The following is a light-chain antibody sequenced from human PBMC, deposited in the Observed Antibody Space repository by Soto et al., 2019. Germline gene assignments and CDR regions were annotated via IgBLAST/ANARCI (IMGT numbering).Light chain of an antibody. J-gene: IGKJ3*01. CDR3: QNYNSAPFT. CDR2: AAS. V-gene: IGKV1-27*01. CDR1: QGIGNY. Sequence: DIHMTQSPSSLSASVGDRVTITCRASQGIGNYLAWYQQKPGKVPKLLIYAASTLQSGVPSRFSGSGSGTDFTLTVSSLQPEDAATYYCQNYNSAPFTFGPGTKVDIK.